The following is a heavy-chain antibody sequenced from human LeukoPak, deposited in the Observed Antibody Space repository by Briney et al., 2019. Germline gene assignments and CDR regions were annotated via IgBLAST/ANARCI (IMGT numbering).Heavy chain of an antibody. CDR2: IYYSGNT. CDR3: ARWYCSSTTCYHMDV. Sequence: SETLSLTCTVSGGSISSYYWSWIRQPPGKGLEYIGHIYYSGNTDYNPSLKSRVTISVDTSKNQFSLNLSSVTAADTAVYYCARWYCSSTTCYHMDVWGKGTTVTVSS. D-gene: IGHD2/OR15-2a*01. CDR1: GGSISSYY. J-gene: IGHJ6*03. V-gene: IGHV4-59*01.